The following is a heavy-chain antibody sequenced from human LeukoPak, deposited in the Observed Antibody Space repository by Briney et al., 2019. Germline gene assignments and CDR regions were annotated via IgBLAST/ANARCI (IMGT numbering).Heavy chain of an antibody. Sequence: PSETLSLTCAVYGGSFSVYYWSWIRQPPGKGLEWIAEINHLGRTNYNPSLKSRATISIDTSKNQVFLKLSSVTAADTAVYYCARGSASGIYPIDYWGQGTLVTVSP. J-gene: IGHJ4*02. V-gene: IGHV4-34*01. CDR1: GGSFSVYY. D-gene: IGHD5-12*01. CDR3: ARGSASGIYPIDY. CDR2: INHLGRT.